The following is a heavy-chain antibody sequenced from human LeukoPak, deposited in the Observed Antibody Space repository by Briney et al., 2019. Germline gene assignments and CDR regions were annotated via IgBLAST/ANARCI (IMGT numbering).Heavy chain of an antibody. V-gene: IGHV1-3*01. CDR1: GYIFTSYA. CDR2: INAGNGNT. D-gene: IGHD2-2*01. Sequence: ASVKVSCKASGYIFTSYAMHWVRQAPGQRLEWMGWINAGNGNTKYSQKFQGRVTITRDTSASTAYMELSSLRSEDTAVYYCARDQGRYCSSTSCYNGMDVWGKGTTVTVSS. J-gene: IGHJ6*04. CDR3: ARDQGRYCSSTSCYNGMDV.